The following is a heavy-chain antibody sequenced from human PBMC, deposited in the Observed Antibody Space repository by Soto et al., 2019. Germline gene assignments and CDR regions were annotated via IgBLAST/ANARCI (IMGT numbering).Heavy chain of an antibody. D-gene: IGHD6-19*01. CDR3: ARGFQESSGWYEGWFDP. CDR1: GGSISSYY. J-gene: IGHJ5*02. Sequence: KSSETLSLTCTVSGGSISSYYWSWIRQPPGKGLEWIGYIYYSGSTNYNPSLKSRVTISVDTSKNQFSLKLSSVTAADTAVYYCARGFQESSGWYEGWFDPWGQGTLVTVSS. V-gene: IGHV4-59*01. CDR2: IYYSGST.